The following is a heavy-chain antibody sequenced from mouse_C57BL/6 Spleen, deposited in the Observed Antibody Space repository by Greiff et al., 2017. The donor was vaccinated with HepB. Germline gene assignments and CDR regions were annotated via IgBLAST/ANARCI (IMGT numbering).Heavy chain of an antibody. D-gene: IGHD2-4*01. V-gene: IGHV1-9*01. CDR3: ASKDPLYDYDPFDY. J-gene: IGHJ2*01. CDR1: GYTFTGYW. CDR2: ILPGSGST. Sequence: QVTLKESGAELMKPGASVKLSCKATGYTFTGYWIEWVKQRPGHGLEWIGEILPGSGSTNYNEKFKGKATFTADTSSNTAYMQLSSLTTEDSAIYYCASKDPLYDYDPFDYWGQGTTLTVSS.